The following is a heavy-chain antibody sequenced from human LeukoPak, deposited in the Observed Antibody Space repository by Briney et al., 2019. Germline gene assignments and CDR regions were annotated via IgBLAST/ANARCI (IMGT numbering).Heavy chain of an antibody. CDR2: IIPIFGTA. D-gene: IGHD1-1*01. CDR3: ARNELERPIDAFDI. CDR1: GGTFSSYA. V-gene: IGHV1-69*06. Sequence: GASVKVSCKASGGTFSSYAISWVRQAPGQGLEWMGGIIPIFGTANYAQKFQGRVTITADKSTSTAYMELSSLRSEDTAVYYCARNELERPIDAFDIWDQGTMVTVSS. J-gene: IGHJ3*02.